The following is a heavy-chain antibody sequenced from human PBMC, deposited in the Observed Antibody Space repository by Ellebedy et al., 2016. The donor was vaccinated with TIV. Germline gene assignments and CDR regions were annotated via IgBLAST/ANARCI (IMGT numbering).Heavy chain of an antibody. CDR3: ATGPYSYGWGY. CDR1: EFTFSSYW. D-gene: IGHD5-18*01. CDR2: ISPDGRGT. Sequence: GESLKISCAASEFTFSSYWIHWVRQTPGKGLVWVSRISPDGRGTSYADSVKGRFTISRDNAKNTMYLQMNRLRAEDTAVYYCATGPYSYGWGYWGQGTLVTVSS. V-gene: IGHV3-74*01. J-gene: IGHJ4*02.